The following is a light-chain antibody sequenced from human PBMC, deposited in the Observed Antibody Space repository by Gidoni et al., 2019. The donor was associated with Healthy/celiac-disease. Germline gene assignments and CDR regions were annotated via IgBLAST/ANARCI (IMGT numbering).Light chain of an antibody. J-gene: IGKJ1*01. CDR1: QSVSSN. CDR3: QQGRT. Sequence: EIVMTQSPATLSVSPGERATLSCRASQSVSSNLAWYQQKPGQAPRLLIYGASTRATGIPARFRGSGSGTEFTRTISSLQSEDFAVYYCQQGRTFGQGTKVEIK. V-gene: IGKV3-15*01. CDR2: GAS.